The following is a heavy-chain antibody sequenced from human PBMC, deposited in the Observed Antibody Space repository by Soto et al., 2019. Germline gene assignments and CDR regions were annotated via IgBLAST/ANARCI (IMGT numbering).Heavy chain of an antibody. CDR2: INSDGSST. V-gene: IGHV3-74*01. D-gene: IGHD2-15*01. J-gene: IGHJ6*03. Sequence: GSLRLSCAASGFPFSSYWMHWVRQAPGKGLVWVSRINSDGSSTSYADSVKGRFTISRDNAKNTLYLQMNSLRAEDTAVYYCAKGWACSGGSCRHYYYYYMDVWGKGTTVTVSS. CDR3: AKGWACSGGSCRHYYYYYMDV. CDR1: GFPFSSYW.